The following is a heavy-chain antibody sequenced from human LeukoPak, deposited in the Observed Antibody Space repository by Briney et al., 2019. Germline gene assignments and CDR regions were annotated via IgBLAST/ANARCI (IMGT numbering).Heavy chain of an antibody. V-gene: IGHV4-34*01. D-gene: IGHD6-19*01. CDR3: ARRQWGAVGFDY. CDR2: IYRSGST. Sequence: SETLSLTCAVYGGSFSGYYWSWIRQPPGKGLEWIGEIYRSGSTNDNPSLKSRVTVSVDQSKNQFSLKLTSVTAADTAVYYCARRQWGAVGFDYWGQGTLVTVSS. CDR1: GGSFSGYY. J-gene: IGHJ4*02.